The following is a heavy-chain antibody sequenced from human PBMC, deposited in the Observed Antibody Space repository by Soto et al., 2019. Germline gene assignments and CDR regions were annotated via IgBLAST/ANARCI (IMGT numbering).Heavy chain of an antibody. V-gene: IGHV1-2*04. CDR1: GYTFTGYY. CDR2: INPNSGGT. Sequence: GASVKVSCKASGYTFTGYYMHWVRQAPGQGLEWMGWINPNSGGTNYAQKFQGWVTMTRDTSISTAYMELSRLRSDDTAVYYCARASGDYYYYGMDVWGQGTTVTVSS. D-gene: IGHD4-17*01. CDR3: ARASGDYYYYGMDV. J-gene: IGHJ6*02.